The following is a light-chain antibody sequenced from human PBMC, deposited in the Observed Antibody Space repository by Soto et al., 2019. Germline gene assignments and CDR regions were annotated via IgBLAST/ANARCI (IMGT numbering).Light chain of an antibody. J-gene: IGKJ3*01. V-gene: IGKV1-27*01. Sequence: DIQLTQSRSPLSASVGDRVTITCRASQGISNYLAWYQQKPGKVRKLLIFDASTLQSGVPSRVSGSESGTDSTLTISSLQPEDVATYYCQNYHSAPLTFRPGSKVDIK. CDR3: QNYHSAPLT. CDR1: QGISNY. CDR2: DAS.